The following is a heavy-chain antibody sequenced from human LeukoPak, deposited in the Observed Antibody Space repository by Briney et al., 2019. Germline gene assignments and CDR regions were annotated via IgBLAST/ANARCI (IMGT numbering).Heavy chain of an antibody. CDR2: ISSSSSPI. D-gene: IGHD6-13*01. CDR1: GFTFSSYS. CDR3: ARDLGIAPTF. Sequence: GGSLGLSCAASGFTFSSYSMNWVRQAPGKGLEWVSYISSSSSPIYYADSVKGRFTISRDNAKNSLYLQMNSLRAEDTAVYYCARDLGIAPTFGGQGTLVTVSS. J-gene: IGHJ4*02. V-gene: IGHV3-48*01.